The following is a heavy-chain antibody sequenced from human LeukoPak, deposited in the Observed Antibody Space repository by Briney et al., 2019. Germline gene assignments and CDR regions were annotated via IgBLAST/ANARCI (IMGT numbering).Heavy chain of an antibody. D-gene: IGHD3-22*01. CDR3: AREYYYDSSGSPGVNY. V-gene: IGHV4-61*02. Sequence: SQTLSLTCTVSGGSISSGSYYWSWIRQPAGKGLEWIGRIYTSGSTNYNPSLKSRVTISVDTSKNQFSLKLSSVTAADTAVYYCAREYYYDSSGSPGVNYWGQGTLVTVSS. CDR1: GGSISSGSYY. J-gene: IGHJ4*02. CDR2: IYTSGST.